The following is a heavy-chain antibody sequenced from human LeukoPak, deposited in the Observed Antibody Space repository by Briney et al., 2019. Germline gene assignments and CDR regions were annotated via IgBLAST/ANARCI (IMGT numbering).Heavy chain of an antibody. CDR1: GFTFSSYA. CDR3: ARDSGSYALDY. D-gene: IGHD1-26*01. CDR2: ISYDGNNK. V-gene: IGHV3-30-3*01. J-gene: IGHJ4*02. Sequence: GGSLRLSCTVSGFTFSSYAIHWVRQAPGKGLEWVAVISYDGNNKYYADSVRGRFTISRDNSKDTLYLQMNSLRAEDTAVYYCARDSGSYALDYWGQGTLVTVSS.